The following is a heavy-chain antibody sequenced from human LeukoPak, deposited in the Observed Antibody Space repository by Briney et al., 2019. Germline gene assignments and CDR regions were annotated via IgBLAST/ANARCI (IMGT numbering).Heavy chain of an antibody. D-gene: IGHD3-3*01. J-gene: IGHJ5*02. CDR1: GGSISSSSYY. Sequence: SETLSLTCTVSGGSISSSSYYWGWIRQPPGKGLEWIGSIYYSGSTYYNPSLKSRVTISVDTSKNQFSLKLSSVTDADTAVYYCARSAAYYDFWCGISFDPWGQGTLVTVSS. CDR2: IYYSGST. V-gene: IGHV4-39*01. CDR3: ARSAAYYDFWCGISFDP.